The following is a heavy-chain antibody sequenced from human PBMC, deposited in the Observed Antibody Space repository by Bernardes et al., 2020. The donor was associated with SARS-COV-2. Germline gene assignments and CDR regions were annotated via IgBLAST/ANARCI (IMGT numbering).Heavy chain of an antibody. CDR3: ARDLVCTAGVCQDY. Sequence: ASVKVSCRASGYTFTAYYMYWVRQAPGQGLEWMGWINPNSGATKYAQKFQGRVTMTSDTSINTAYMELSSLRSDDTAVYFCARDLVCTAGVCQDYWGQGTLVTVSS. CDR2: INPNSGAT. CDR1: GYTFTAYY. V-gene: IGHV1-2*02. J-gene: IGHJ4*02. D-gene: IGHD2-8*02.